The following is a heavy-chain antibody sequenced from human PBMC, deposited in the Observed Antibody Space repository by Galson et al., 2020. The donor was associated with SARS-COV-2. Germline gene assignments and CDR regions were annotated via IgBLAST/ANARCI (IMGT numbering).Heavy chain of an antibody. CDR2: IGVAGDT. J-gene: IGHJ6*01. Sequence: SLKTSCVDSGLTLRPYDMHWVRQAPGKDQESDTRIGVAGDTFYPDPSKGRFTNPRESANNSLYLQMNSLRAGDTAVYFCARGKHYDFWSGYYTSDHYYMDVWGQGTTVTVSP. CDR3: ARGKHYDFWSGYYTSDHYYMDV. D-gene: IGHD3-3*01. CDR1: GLTLRPYD. V-gene: IGHV3-13*01.